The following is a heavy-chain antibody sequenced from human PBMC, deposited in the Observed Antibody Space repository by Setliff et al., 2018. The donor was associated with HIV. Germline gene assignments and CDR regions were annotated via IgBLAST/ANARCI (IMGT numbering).Heavy chain of an antibody. D-gene: IGHD6-13*01. CDR2: IYSGGTT. CDR3: ARDRGRGMAPSGILDYYYMDV. Sequence: PGESLKISCAASGFTVSRYYMSWVRQAPGKGLEWVSIIYSGGTTYYADSVKGRFIISRHNSNNTLYLQMNSLRAEDSAMYYCARDRGRGMAPSGILDYYYMDVWGKGTTVTV. J-gene: IGHJ6*03. V-gene: IGHV3-53*04. CDR1: GFTVSRYY.